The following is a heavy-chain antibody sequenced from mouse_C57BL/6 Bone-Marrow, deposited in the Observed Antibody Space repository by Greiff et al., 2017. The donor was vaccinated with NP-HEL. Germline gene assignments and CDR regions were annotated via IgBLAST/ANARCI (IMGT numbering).Heavy chain of an antibody. CDR2: IDPSDSNT. V-gene: IGHV1-69*01. CDR3: ARKGFYAMDY. J-gene: IGHJ4*01. Sequence: VQLQQSGAELVMPGASVKLSCKASGYTFTSYWMHWVKQRPGQGLEWIGEIDPSDSNTNYNQKFKGKSTLTVDKSSSTAYMQLSCLTSEDSAVYYCARKGFYAMDYWGQGTSVTVSS. CDR1: GYTFTSYW.